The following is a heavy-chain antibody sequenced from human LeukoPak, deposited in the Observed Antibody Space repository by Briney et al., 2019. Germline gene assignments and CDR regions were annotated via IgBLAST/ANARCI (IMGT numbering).Heavy chain of an antibody. J-gene: IGHJ3*01. D-gene: IGHD2-2*01. CDR2: IKTQIDGGTT. V-gene: IGHV3-15*01. Sequence: GGPLRLSCAASGFTFNIAWMTWVRQPPGRWLEWVGRIKTQIDGGTTDYAAPVKGRFTISRDDSKNTLYLQMNSLKTEDTGVYYCTTSQQLLNYAYDFWGQGTMVTVSS. CDR3: TTSQQLLNYAYDF. CDR1: GFTFNIAW.